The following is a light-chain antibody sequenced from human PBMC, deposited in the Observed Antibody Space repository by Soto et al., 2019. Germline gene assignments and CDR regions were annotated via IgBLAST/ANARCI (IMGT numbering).Light chain of an antibody. CDR3: QTWSSGIVV. Sequence: QSVLTQSPSASASLGASVKLTCTLSSGHSNYAIAWHQQQSEKGPRYLMKLNSDGSHSKGDGIPDRFSGSSSGAERYLTISRLHYEDAADYYCQTWSSGIVVFGGGTKLTVL. V-gene: IGLV4-69*01. J-gene: IGLJ2*01. CDR2: LNSDGSH. CDR1: SGHSNYA.